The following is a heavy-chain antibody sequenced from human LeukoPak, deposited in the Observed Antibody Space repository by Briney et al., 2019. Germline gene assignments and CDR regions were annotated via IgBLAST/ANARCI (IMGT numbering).Heavy chain of an antibody. V-gene: IGHV4-4*07. Sequence: PSETLSLTCTVSGGSISSYYWSWIRQPAGKGLEWIGRIYTSGSTNYNPSLKSRVTMSVDTSKNQFSLKLSSVTAADTAVYYCARDGWRETKYQLDDAFDIWGQGTMVTVSS. CDR3: ARDGWRETKYQLDDAFDI. D-gene: IGHD2-2*01. CDR1: GGSISSYY. CDR2: IYTSGST. J-gene: IGHJ3*02.